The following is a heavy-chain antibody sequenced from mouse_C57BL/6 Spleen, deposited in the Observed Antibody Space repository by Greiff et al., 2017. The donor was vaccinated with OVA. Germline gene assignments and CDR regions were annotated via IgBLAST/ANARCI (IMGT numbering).Heavy chain of an antibody. Sequence: VQLKESGPELVKPGASVKMSCKASGYTFTDYNMHWVKQSHGKSLEWIGYINPNNGGTSYNQKFKGKATLTVNKSSSTAYMELRSLTSEDSAVYYCARIYYDYDEDYWGQGTTLTVSS. CDR3: ARIYYDYDEDY. V-gene: IGHV1-22*01. J-gene: IGHJ2*01. D-gene: IGHD2-4*01. CDR2: INPNNGGT. CDR1: GYTFTDYN.